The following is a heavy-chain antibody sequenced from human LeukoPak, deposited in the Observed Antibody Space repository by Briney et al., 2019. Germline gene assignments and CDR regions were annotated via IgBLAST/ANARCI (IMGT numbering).Heavy chain of an antibody. Sequence: PPGRSLRLSCAASGFTFSSYGMHWVRQAPGKGLEWVAVIWYDGSNKYYADSVKGRFTISRDNSKNTLYLQMNSLRAEDTAVYCCARDHGSGLHFDYWGQGTLVTVSS. J-gene: IGHJ4*02. CDR3: ARDHGSGLHFDY. CDR1: GFTFSSYG. D-gene: IGHD2-15*01. V-gene: IGHV3-33*01. CDR2: IWYDGSNK.